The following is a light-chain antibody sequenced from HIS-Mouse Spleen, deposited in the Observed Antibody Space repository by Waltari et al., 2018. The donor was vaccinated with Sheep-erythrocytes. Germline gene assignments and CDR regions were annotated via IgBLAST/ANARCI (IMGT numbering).Light chain of an antibody. J-gene: IGLJ1*01. CDR2: DVS. V-gene: IGLV2-11*01. Sequence: QSALTQPRSLSGSPGQSVTISCTGTSSDVGGYNYVSWYQQPPGKAPKLMIYDVSKRPSGAPDRFSGSKSGNTASLTISGLQAEDEADYYCCSYAGSYNHVFATGTKVTVL. CDR3: CSYAGSYNHV. CDR1: SSDVGGYNY.